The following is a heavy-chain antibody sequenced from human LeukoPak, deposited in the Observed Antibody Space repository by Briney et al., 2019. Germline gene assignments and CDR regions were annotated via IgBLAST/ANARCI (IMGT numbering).Heavy chain of an antibody. V-gene: IGHV3-30-3*01. CDR3: ARVKKGQPFDY. CDR1: GFTFSSYA. J-gene: IGHJ4*02. Sequence: GGSLRLSCAASGFTFSSYAMHWVRQAPGKGLEWVAVISYDGSNKYYADSVKGRFTISRDNAKNSLYLQMNSLRAEDTAVYYCARVKKGQPFDYWGQGTLVTVSS. CDR2: ISYDGSNK.